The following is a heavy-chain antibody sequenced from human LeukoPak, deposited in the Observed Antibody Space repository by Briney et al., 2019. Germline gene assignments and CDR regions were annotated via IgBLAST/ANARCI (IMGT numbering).Heavy chain of an antibody. CDR3: ARRGIATEVYYFDY. CDR2: IYYSGTT. J-gene: IGHJ4*02. V-gene: IGHV4-39*07. Sequence: SETLSLACTVSADSISSSSYYWGWIRRPPGKGLKWSGSIYYSGTTYYNPSLKSRVTISVDTSKNQFSLKLSSVTAADAAVYYCARRGIATEVYYFDYWGQGTLVTVSS. D-gene: IGHD6-13*01. CDR1: ADSISSSSYY.